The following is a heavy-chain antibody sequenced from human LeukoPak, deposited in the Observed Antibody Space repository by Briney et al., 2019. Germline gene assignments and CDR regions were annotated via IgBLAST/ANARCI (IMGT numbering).Heavy chain of an antibody. CDR3: ARAYEYGWFDP. CDR2: VNPKSGAT. J-gene: IGHJ5*02. D-gene: IGHD4/OR15-4a*01. V-gene: IGHV1-2*02. CDR1: GYTFTDYY. Sequence: GASVRVSCKASGYTFTDYYLHWLRQAPGQGLEWMAWVNPKSGATNYAQRFQGRVTMTWQTSISTGNMELSSLRSDDTAVYYCARAYEYGWFDPWGQGTLVTVSS.